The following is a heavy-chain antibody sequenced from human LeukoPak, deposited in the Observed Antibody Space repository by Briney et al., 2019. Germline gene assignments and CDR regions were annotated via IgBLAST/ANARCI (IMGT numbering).Heavy chain of an antibody. J-gene: IGHJ4*02. D-gene: IGHD1-26*01. CDR1: DYSISSDYY. V-gene: IGHV4-38-2*01. Sequence: PSETLSLTCAVPDYSISSDYYWAWIRQPPGKGLEWIGCIYHSGNTCYNPSLKSRITISVDTSKNQFSLKVSSVTAADTAVYYCASSKSGYIDYWGQGTLVTVSS. CDR2: IYHSGNT. CDR3: ASSKSGYIDY.